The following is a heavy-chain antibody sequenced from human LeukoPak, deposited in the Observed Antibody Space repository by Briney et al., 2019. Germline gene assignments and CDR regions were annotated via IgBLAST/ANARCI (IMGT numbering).Heavy chain of an antibody. Sequence: GGSLRLSCAASGFTFSDYYMSWIRQAPGEGLEWVSYISSSVSTIYYADSVKGRFTISRDNAKNSLYLQMNSLRAEDTAVYYCARETTVVTPSWNWFDPWGQGTLVTVSS. D-gene: IGHD4-23*01. CDR1: GFTFSDYY. J-gene: IGHJ5*02. CDR3: ARETTVVTPSWNWFDP. V-gene: IGHV3-11*04. CDR2: ISSSVSTI.